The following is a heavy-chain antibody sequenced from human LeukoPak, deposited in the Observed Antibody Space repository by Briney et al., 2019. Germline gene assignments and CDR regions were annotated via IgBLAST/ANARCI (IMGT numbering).Heavy chain of an antibody. V-gene: IGHV1-2*02. J-gene: IGHJ6*03. CDR3: ARAGSSSSPGKHYYYYYMDV. CDR2: INPNSGGT. D-gene: IGHD6-6*01. CDR1: GYTFTGYY. Sequence: GASVKVSCKASGYTFTGYYMHWVRQAPGQGLEWMGWINPNSGGTNYAQKFQGRVTMTRDTSISTAYMELSRLRSDDTDVYYCARAGSSSSPGKHYYYYYMDVWGKGTTVTVSS.